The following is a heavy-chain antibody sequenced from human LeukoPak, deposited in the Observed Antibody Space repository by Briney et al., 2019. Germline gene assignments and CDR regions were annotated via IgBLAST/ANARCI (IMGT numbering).Heavy chain of an antibody. Sequence: GGSLRLSCAASGFTFSSYAMSWVRQAPGKGLEWVAAISNSGGDTFYSDSGKGRFTIARENSKNTLYLQMNSLRVDDTAVYYCAQQLGYCSGGTCYFTYWGQGTLVTVSS. D-gene: IGHD2-15*01. CDR3: AQQLGYCSGGTCYFTY. J-gene: IGHJ1*01. CDR1: GFTFSSYA. CDR2: ISNSGGDT. V-gene: IGHV3-23*01.